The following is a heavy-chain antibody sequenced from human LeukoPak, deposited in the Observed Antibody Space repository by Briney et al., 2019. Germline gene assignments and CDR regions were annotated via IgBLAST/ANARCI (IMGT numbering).Heavy chain of an antibody. Sequence: GGSLRLSCAASGFTFSNAWMSWVRQAPGKGLEWVCRIKSKTDGGTTDYAAPVKDRFTISSDDSKNTLYLQMNSLKTEDTAVYYCTTEAAGTFDYWGQGTLVTVSS. CDR3: TTEAAGTFDY. V-gene: IGHV3-15*01. J-gene: IGHJ4*02. CDR1: GFTFSNAW. CDR2: IKSKTDGGTT. D-gene: IGHD6-13*01.